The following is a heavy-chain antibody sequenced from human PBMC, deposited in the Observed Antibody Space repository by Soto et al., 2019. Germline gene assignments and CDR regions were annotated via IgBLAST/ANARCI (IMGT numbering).Heavy chain of an antibody. CDR3: ARGRSWNDPYYYYGMDV. Sequence: GESLKISCKGSGYSFTSYWIGWVRQMPGKGLEWMGIIYPGDSDTRYSPSFQGQVTISADKSISTAYLQWSSLKASDTAMYYCARGRSWNDPYYYYGMDVWGQGTTVTV. V-gene: IGHV5-51*01. CDR1: GYSFTSYW. J-gene: IGHJ6*02. D-gene: IGHD1-1*01. CDR2: IYPGDSDT.